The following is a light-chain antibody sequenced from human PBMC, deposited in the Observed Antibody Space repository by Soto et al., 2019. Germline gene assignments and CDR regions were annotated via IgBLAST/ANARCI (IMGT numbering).Light chain of an antibody. J-gene: IGKJ1*01. CDR3: QQYYSHEGT. Sequence: DIQMTQSPSTLSASVGDRVTITCRASQSISSWLAWYQQKPGKAPKLLIYDASSLESGVPSRFSGSGSGTEFTFTISSLQPDDFATYYCQQYYSHEGTFGQGTKVDIK. CDR2: DAS. V-gene: IGKV1-5*01. CDR1: QSISSW.